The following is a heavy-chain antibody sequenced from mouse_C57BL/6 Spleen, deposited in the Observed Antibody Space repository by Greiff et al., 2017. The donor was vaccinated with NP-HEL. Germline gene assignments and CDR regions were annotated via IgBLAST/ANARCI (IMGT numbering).Heavy chain of an antibody. V-gene: IGHV1-55*01. CDR2: IYPGSGST. CDR3: ARQAPYYYGSSYVGWYFDV. D-gene: IGHD1-1*01. J-gene: IGHJ1*03. Sequence: QVQLQQPGAELVKPGASVKMSCKASGYTFTSYWITWVKQRPGQGLEWIGDIYPGSGSTNYNVKFKRKATLTVDTSSSTAYMQLSSLTSEDSAVYYCARQAPYYYGSSYVGWYFDVWGTGTTVTVSS. CDR1: GYTFTSYW.